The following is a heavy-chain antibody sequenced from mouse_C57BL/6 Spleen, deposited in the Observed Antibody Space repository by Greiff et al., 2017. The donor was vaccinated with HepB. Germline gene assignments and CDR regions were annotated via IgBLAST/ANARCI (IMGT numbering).Heavy chain of an antibody. CDR2: INPNNGGT. J-gene: IGHJ4*01. CDR1: GYTFTDYY. V-gene: IGHV1-26*01. Sequence: EVQLQQSGPELVKPGASVKISCKASGYTFTDYYMNWVKQSHGKSLEWIGDINPNNGGTSYNQKFKGKATLTVDKSSSTAYMELRSLTSEDSAVYYCARGARYYYAMDYWGQGTSVTVSS. CDR3: ARGARYYYAMDY.